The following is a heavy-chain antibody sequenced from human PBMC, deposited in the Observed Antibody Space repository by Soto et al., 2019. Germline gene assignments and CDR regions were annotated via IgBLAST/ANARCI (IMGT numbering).Heavy chain of an antibody. CDR2: INPSDGNR. D-gene: IGHD3-22*01. CDR3: ARDRLRGYDSSGFYS. V-gene: IGHV1-18*04. Sequence: ASVKVSCKASGYTITSYYMHWVRQAPGQGLEWMGWINPSDGNRNFAQKFEDRVTMTTATSTNTVFLELRSLKSDDTAIYYCARDRLRGYDSSGFYSWGQGTMVTVSS. J-gene: IGHJ4*02. CDR1: GYTITSYY.